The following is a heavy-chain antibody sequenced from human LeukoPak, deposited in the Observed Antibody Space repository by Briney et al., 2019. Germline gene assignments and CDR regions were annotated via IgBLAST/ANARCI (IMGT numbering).Heavy chain of an antibody. D-gene: IGHD6-19*01. J-gene: IGHJ6*03. CDR3: TRHVVVAVAGTTRGYYYYMDV. V-gene: IGHV3-30*02. Sequence: TGGSLRLSCAASGFTFSSYGMHWVRQAPGKGLEWVAFIRYDGSNKYYADSVKGRFTISRDDSKNTAYLQMNSLKTEDTAVYYCTRHVVVAVAGTTRGYYYYMDVWGKGTTVTVSS. CDR1: GFTFSSYG. CDR2: IRYDGSNK.